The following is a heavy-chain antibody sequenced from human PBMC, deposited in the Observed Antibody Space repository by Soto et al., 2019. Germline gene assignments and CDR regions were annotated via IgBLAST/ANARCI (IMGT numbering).Heavy chain of an antibody. CDR1: RFTFSSYS. J-gene: IGHJ6*02. V-gene: IGHV3-48*02. Sequence: EVQLVESGGGLVQPGGSLRLSCAASRFTFSSYSMNWVRQAPGKGLASVSYISSSSSTIYYADSVKGRFTISRDDAKNSPVLQMNCQRDEDTARYYCASEEYSSSSYGIDVWRQSTTVTVSS. CDR3: ASEEYSSSSYGIDV. CDR2: ISSSSSTI. D-gene: IGHD6-6*01.